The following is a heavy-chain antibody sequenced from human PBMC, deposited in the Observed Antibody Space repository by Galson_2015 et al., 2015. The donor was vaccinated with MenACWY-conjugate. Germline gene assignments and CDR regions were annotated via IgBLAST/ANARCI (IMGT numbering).Heavy chain of an antibody. J-gene: IGHJ4*02. D-gene: IGHD3-16*01. CDR1: GFTFDDYA. CDR3: AKGVWGTFDY. CDR2: ISWNSGSI. V-gene: IGHV3-9*01. Sequence: SLRLSCAASGFTFDDYAMHWVRQAPGKGLEWVSGISWNSGSIGYADSVKGRFTISRDNAKNSLYLQMNSLRAEDTAVYYCAKGVWGTFDYWGQGTLVTVSS.